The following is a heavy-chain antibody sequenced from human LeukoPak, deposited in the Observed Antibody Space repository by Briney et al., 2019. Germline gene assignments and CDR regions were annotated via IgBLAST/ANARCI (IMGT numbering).Heavy chain of an antibody. CDR1: GYTFTSYY. CDR2: INPNSGGT. Sequence: ASVKVSCKASGYTFTSYYMHWVRQAPGQGLERMGWINPNSGGTNYAQKFQGRITMTRDASISTAYMELSRLRSDDTAVYYCARAGLIIAAAGINDYWGQGTLVTVSS. J-gene: IGHJ4*02. CDR3: ARAGLIIAAAGINDY. D-gene: IGHD6-13*01. V-gene: IGHV1-2*02.